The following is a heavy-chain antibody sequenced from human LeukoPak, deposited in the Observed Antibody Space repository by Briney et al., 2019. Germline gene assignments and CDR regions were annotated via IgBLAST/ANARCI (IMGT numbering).Heavy chain of an antibody. D-gene: IGHD3-9*01. V-gene: IGHV4-38-2*01. J-gene: IGHJ5*02. CDR2: IYHSGST. Sequence: SETLSLTCAVSGYSISSGYYWGWIRQPPGKGLEWIGSIYHSGSTYYNPSLKSRVTISVDTSKNQFSLKLSSMTAADTAVYYCARAPPRADILTGYYLTRFDPWGQGTLVTASS. CDR3: ARAPPRADILTGYYLTRFDP. CDR1: GYSISSGYY.